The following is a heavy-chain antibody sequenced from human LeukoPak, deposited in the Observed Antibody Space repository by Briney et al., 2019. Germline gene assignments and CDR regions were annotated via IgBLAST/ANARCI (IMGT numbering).Heavy chain of an antibody. V-gene: IGHV4-30-2*01. CDR1: GGSISSGGYS. Sequence: PSQTLSLTCAVSGGSISSGGYSWSWIRQPPGKGLEWIGYIYHSGSTYYNPSLKSRVTISVDRSKNQFSLKLSSVTAADTAVYYCARRWIPGYYYDSSGYWFAFDIWGQGTMVTVSS. J-gene: IGHJ3*02. D-gene: IGHD3-22*01. CDR2: IYHSGST. CDR3: ARRWIPGYYYDSSGYWFAFDI.